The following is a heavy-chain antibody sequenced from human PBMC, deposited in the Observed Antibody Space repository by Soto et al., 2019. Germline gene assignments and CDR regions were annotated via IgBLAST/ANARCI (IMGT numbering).Heavy chain of an antibody. CDR3: AKARRPYCGGDCPAPAIDY. D-gene: IGHD2-21*01. CDR2: ISYDGSNK. CDR1: GFTFSSYG. V-gene: IGHV3-30*18. Sequence: PAGSLRLSCAASGFTFSSYGMHWVRQAPGKGLEWVAVISYDGSNKYYADSVKGRFTISRDNSKNTLYLQMNSLRAEDTAVYYCAKARRPYCGGDCPAPAIDYWGQGTLVTVSS. J-gene: IGHJ4*02.